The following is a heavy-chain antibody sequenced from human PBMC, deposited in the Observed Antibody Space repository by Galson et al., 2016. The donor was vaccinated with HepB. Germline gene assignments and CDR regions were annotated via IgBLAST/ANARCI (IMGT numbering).Heavy chain of an antibody. CDR2: IKNDGTTT. V-gene: IGHV3-74*01. Sequence: SLRLSCAASGITFSRYWMHWVRQAPGKGLVWVSHIKNDGTTTNYADSVRGRSIISRDNAKNTLYLQMNSLRAEDTAVYYCARLSLVSAGTVDYWGQGTLVVVSS. CDR3: ARLSLVSAGTVDY. D-gene: IGHD6-19*01. CDR1: GITFSRYW. J-gene: IGHJ4*02.